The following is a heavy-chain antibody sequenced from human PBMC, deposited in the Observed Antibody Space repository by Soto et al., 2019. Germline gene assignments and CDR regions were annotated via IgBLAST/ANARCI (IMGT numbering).Heavy chain of an antibody. D-gene: IGHD3-10*01. J-gene: IGHJ5*02. CDR3: ARPIRPTDGRRLWFGLAWFDP. CDR1: GYSFTSYW. Sequence: CKGSGYSFTSYWMGWVRQMPGKGLEWMGIIYPGDSDTRYSPSFQGQVTISADRSISTAYLQWSSLKASDTAMYYCARPIRPTDGRRLWFGLAWFDPWGQGTLVTVSS. CDR2: IYPGDSDT. V-gene: IGHV5-51*01.